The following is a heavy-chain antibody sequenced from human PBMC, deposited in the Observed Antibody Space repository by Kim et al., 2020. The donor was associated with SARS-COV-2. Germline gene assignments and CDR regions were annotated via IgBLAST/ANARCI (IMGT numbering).Heavy chain of an antibody. Sequence: GGSLRLSCAASGFTFSSYAMSWVRQAPGKGLEWVSAISGSGGSTYYADSVKGRFTISRDNSKNTLYLQMNSLRAEDTAVYYCATNPWYSSSLADYYYYYYMDVWGKGTTVTVSS. D-gene: IGHD6-6*01. CDR1: GFTFSSYA. V-gene: IGHV3-23*01. CDR3: ATNPWYSSSLADYYYYYYMDV. J-gene: IGHJ6*03. CDR2: ISGSGGST.